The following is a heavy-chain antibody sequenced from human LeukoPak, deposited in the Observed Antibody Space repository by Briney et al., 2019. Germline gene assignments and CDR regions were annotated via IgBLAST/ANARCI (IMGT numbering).Heavy chain of an antibody. CDR3: ARDISYYYDSSGYQSAFDI. V-gene: IGHV4-59*01. Sequence: PSETLSLTCTVSGGSISSWYWSWIRQPPGKGLEWIGNIYDSGRPNYNPSLKSRVTISVDTSKNQFSLKLTSVTAADTAVYYCARDISYYYDSSGYQSAFDIWGQGTMVTVSS. J-gene: IGHJ3*02. CDR2: IYDSGRP. D-gene: IGHD3-22*01. CDR1: GGSISSWY.